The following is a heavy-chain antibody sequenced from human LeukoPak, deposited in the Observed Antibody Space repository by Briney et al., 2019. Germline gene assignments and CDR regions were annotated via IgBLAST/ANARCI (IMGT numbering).Heavy chain of an antibody. CDR2: INQDASVR. CDR1: GFSFSTYW. CDR3: ARDRGSSSFDL. V-gene: IGHV3-7*01. Sequence: LPGGSLRLSCAASGFSFSTYWMSWVRQTPEKGLEFVANINQDASVRNYMDSLKGRCTISRDNAKKSVYLEINSLRADDTAVYYCARDRGSSSFDLWGQGALVTVSS. D-gene: IGHD6-13*01. J-gene: IGHJ4*02.